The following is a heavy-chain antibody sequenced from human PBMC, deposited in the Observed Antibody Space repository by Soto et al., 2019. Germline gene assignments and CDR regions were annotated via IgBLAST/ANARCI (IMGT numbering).Heavy chain of an antibody. CDR3: ARVSKAGNCTNGVCYPHYYFDY. CDR1: GFTFSSYW. J-gene: IGHJ4*02. D-gene: IGHD2-8*01. V-gene: IGHV3-7*03. Sequence: PXGSLGLSCAASGFTFSSYWMSWVRQAPGKGLEWVANIKQDGSEKYYVDSVKGRFTISRDNAKNSLYLQMNSLRAEETAVYYCARVSKAGNCTNGVCYPHYYFDYWGQGTLVTVSS. CDR2: IKQDGSEK.